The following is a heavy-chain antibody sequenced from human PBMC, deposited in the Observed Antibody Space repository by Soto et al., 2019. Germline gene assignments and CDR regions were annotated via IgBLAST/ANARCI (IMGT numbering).Heavy chain of an antibody. D-gene: IGHD6-19*01. CDR2: IGTAGDT. V-gene: IGHV3-13*01. Sequence: LRLSCAASGFTFSSYDMHWVRQATGKGLEWVSAIGTAGDTYYPGSVRGRFTISRENAKNSLYLQMNSLRAGDTAVYYCARAVAGTAGWFDPWGQGTLVTVSS. CDR3: ARAVAGTAGWFDP. CDR1: GFTFSSYD. J-gene: IGHJ5*02.